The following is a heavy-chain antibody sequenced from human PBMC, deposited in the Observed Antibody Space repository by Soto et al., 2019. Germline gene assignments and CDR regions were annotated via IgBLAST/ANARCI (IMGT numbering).Heavy chain of an antibody. D-gene: IGHD6-13*01. Sequence: ASVKVSCKASGYTFTSYYMHWVRQAPGQGLEWMGIINPSGGSTSYAQKFQGRVTMTRDTSTSTVYMELNSLRAEDTAVYYCARARSTAAGLFDYWGQGTLVTVSS. J-gene: IGHJ4*02. CDR3: ARARSTAAGLFDY. CDR2: INPSGGST. V-gene: IGHV1-46*01. CDR1: GYTFTSYY.